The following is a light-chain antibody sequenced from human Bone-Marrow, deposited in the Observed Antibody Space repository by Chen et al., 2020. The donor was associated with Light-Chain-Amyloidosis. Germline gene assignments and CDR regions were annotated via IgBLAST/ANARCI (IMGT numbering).Light chain of an antibody. CDR1: SSNIGAGNE. Sequence: QSVLTQPPSVSGAPGQKVTILCTGSSSNIGAGNEVHWYQQLPGTTPKILIYGNTNRLSGVPSRFSGSKSGTSASLVISGLQPDDEADYHCQTYANATHVFGTGTKVIVL. CDR3: QTYANATHV. V-gene: IGLV1-40*01. J-gene: IGLJ1*01. CDR2: GNT.